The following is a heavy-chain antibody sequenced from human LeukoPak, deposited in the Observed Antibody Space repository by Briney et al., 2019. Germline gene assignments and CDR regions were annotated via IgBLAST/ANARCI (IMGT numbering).Heavy chain of an antibody. J-gene: IGHJ4*02. V-gene: IGHV3-21*01. CDR3: ARDRIEYNSPGEPHY. Sequence: PGGSLRLSCEASGFTFRSYTMNWVRQAPGKGLEWVSSISSSSSYIFYADSVKGRFTISRDNAENSLYLQMNSLRAEDTAVYYCARDRIEYNSPGEPHYWGQGTLVTVSS. D-gene: IGHD6-6*01. CDR2: ISSSSSYI. CDR1: GFTFRSYT.